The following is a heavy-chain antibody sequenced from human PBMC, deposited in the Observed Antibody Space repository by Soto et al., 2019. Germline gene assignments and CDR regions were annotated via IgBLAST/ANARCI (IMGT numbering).Heavy chain of an antibody. CDR1: GFTFSSYS. J-gene: IGHJ4*02. D-gene: IGHD6-13*01. Sequence: EVRLVESGGGLVKPGGSLRLSCAASGFTFSSYSMNWVRQAPGKGLEWVSSISSSSSYIYYADSVKGRFTISRDNAKNSLYLQMNSLRAEDTAVYYCARDGLGAYSSSWPYFDYWGQGTLVTVSS. V-gene: IGHV3-21*01. CDR3: ARDGLGAYSSSWPYFDY. CDR2: ISSSSSYI.